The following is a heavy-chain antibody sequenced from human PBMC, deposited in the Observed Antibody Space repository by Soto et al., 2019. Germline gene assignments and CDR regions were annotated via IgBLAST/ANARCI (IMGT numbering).Heavy chain of an antibody. D-gene: IGHD5-12*01. V-gene: IGHV1-69*13. Sequence: SVQVSCTASGGTFSNYAITLVRQAPGQGLEWLGRIIPIFGSANYAQKFQGRVTITADESTTTAYMELSSLRSDDTAVYCCAKDGGKDGYFGNWFDPWGQGTLVTVS. J-gene: IGHJ5*02. CDR3: AKDGGKDGYFGNWFDP. CDR2: IIPIFGSA. CDR1: GGTFSNYA.